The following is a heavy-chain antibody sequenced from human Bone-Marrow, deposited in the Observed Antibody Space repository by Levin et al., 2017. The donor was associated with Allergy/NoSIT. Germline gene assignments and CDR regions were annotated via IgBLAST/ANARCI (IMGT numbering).Heavy chain of an antibody. CDR2: IWYDGSNK. V-gene: IGHV3-33*01. CDR1: GFTFSSYG. Sequence: GGSLRLSCAASGFTFSSYGMHWVRQAPGKGLEWVAVIWYDGSNKYYADSVKGRFTISRDNSKNTLYLQMNSLRAEDTAVYYCARDLYDFWSGSHFDYWGQGTLVTVSS. CDR3: ARDLYDFWSGSHFDY. J-gene: IGHJ4*02. D-gene: IGHD3-3*01.